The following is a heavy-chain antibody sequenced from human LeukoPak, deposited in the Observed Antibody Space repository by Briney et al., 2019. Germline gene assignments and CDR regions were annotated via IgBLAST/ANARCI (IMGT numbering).Heavy chain of an antibody. CDR1: GYTFTDYN. J-gene: IGHJ4*02. CDR2: ISPNSGGT. Sequence: ASVKVSCKTSGYTFTDYNIHWVRQAPGQGLEWMGRISPNSGGTNYAQRFQGMVTMTRDTSISTAYMDLSSLKSDDTATYYCSVWFGELSHWGQGTLVTVSS. D-gene: IGHD3-10*01. CDR3: SVWFGELSH. V-gene: IGHV1-2*06.